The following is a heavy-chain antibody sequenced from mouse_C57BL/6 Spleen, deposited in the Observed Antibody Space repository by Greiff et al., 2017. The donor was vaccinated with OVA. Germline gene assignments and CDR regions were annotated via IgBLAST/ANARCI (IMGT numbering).Heavy chain of an antibody. CDR2: IDPNSGGT. V-gene: IGHV1-72*01. J-gene: IGHJ4*01. CDR1: GYTFTSYW. D-gene: IGHD2-12*01. Sequence: QVHVKQPGAELVKPGASVKLSCKASGYTFTSYWMHWVKQRPGRGLEWIGRIDPNSGGTKYNEKFKSKATLTVDKSSSTAYMQLSSLTSEDSAVYYCASYYSYLYAMDYWGQGTSVTVSS. CDR3: ASYYSYLYAMDY.